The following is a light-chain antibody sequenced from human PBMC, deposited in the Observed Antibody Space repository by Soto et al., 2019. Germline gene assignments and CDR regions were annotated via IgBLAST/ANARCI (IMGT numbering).Light chain of an antibody. J-gene: IGKJ1*01. CDR1: QSISSW. Sequence: DIQLTQSPCFLSASVGDRVTITCRASQSISSWLAWYQQKKGKAPKLLIYDASSLESGVPSRFSGSLYGTEFNLTISSLQTDDFATYYCQQYNSYSPTFGQGTKVDIK. CDR3: QQYNSYSPT. CDR2: DAS. V-gene: IGKV1-5*01.